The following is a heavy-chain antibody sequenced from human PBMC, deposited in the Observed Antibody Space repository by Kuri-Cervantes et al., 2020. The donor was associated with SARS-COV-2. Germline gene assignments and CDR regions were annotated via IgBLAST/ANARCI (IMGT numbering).Heavy chain of an antibody. CDR2: MNPSTGNT. J-gene: IGHJ6*03. Sequence: ASVKVSCKASGYTFTNYDLNWVRQATGQGLEWMGWMNPSTGNTVYAQKFQGRVTMTWNTSFSTAYMELSSLRSEDTAVYYCARGPFTRGGLRSPFHDYRIDVWGKGTTVTVSS. CDR1: GYTFTNYD. V-gene: IGHV1-8*01. D-gene: IGHD3-3*01. CDR3: ARGPFTRGGLRSPFHDYRIDV.